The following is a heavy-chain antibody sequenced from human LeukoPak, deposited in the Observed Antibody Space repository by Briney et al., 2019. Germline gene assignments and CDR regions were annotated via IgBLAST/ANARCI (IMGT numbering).Heavy chain of an antibody. CDR1: GGSISKY. D-gene: IGHD3-3*01. CDR3: QYYDFWSGYYTFDY. Sequence: SETLSLTCTVSGGSISKYWSWIRQPPGKGLEWIGSIYYSGSTYYNPSLKSRVTISVDTSKNQFSLKLSSVTAADTAVYYCQYYDFWSGYYTFDYWGQGTLVTVSS. J-gene: IGHJ4*02. V-gene: IGHV4-39*07. CDR2: IYYSGST.